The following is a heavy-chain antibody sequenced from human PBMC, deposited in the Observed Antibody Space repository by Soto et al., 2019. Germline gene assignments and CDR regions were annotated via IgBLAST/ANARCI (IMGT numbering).Heavy chain of an antibody. CDR3: ARGPATAPDAY. J-gene: IGHJ4*02. V-gene: IGHV1-46*01. CDR2: INPSGGTT. CDR1: GCIFTSYY. D-gene: IGHD2-2*01. Sequence: ASVKVSCKTSGCIFTSYYIHWVRQAPGQGLEWMGIINPSGGTTTYAQKFQGRVTMTRDTSTSTVYMELSSLRSEDTAVYYCARGPATAPDAYWGLGTLVTFSS.